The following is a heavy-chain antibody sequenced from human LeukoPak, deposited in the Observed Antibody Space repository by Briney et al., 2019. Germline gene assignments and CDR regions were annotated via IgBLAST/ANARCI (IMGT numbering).Heavy chain of an antibody. J-gene: IGHJ4*02. CDR1: GGSISSGSYS. CDR3: ARGHYYDSSGYPYYFDY. V-gene: IGHV4-30-2*01. CDR2: INHSGST. D-gene: IGHD3-22*01. Sequence: PSQTLSLTCAVSGGSISSGSYSWSWIRQPPGKGLEWIGEINHSGSTNYNPSLKSRVTISVDTSKNQFSLKLSSVTAADTAVYYCARGHYYDSSGYPYYFDYWGQGTLVTVSS.